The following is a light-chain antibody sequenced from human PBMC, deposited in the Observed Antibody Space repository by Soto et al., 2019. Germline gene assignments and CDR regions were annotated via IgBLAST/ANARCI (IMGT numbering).Light chain of an antibody. CDR1: QTVTSNY. V-gene: IGKV3-20*01. Sequence: EIVLTQSPGTLSVSPGERAALSCKASQTVTSNYLAWYQQRPGQAPRLLIYAANGKTTDSPDRLTGSGSGTDFNLTISSLEPEDSGLYYCQQYAGAPWTFGPGTRVEIK. CDR2: AAN. J-gene: IGKJ1*01. CDR3: QQYAGAPWT.